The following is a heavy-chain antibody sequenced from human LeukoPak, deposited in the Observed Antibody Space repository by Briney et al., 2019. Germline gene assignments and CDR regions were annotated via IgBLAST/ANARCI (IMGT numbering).Heavy chain of an antibody. J-gene: IGHJ5*02. CDR1: GYSISSGYY. Sequence: PSETLSLTCAVSGYSISSGYYWGWIRQPPGKGLEWIGSIYHSGSTYYNPSLKSRVTISVDTSKNQFSLKLSSVTAADTAVYYCASSYYGSGVNWFDPGGQGTLVTVSS. D-gene: IGHD3-10*01. V-gene: IGHV4-38-2*01. CDR3: ASSYYGSGVNWFDP. CDR2: IYHSGST.